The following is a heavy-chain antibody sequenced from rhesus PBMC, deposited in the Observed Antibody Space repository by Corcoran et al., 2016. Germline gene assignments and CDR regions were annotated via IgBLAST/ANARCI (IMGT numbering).Heavy chain of an antibody. CDR2: IYGSGGGT. V-gene: IGHV4-106*01. CDR3: ARYSWNYYGLDS. Sequence: QVQLQESGPGLVKPSETLSLTCAVSGGSISDDAYWSWIRQPPGKGLEWIGYIYGSGGGTNYNPSLKNRVTISIDTSKNQFSLKLSSVTAADTAVYYCARYSWNYYGLDSWGQGVVVTVSS. J-gene: IGHJ6*01. D-gene: IGHD1-1-1*01. CDR1: GGSISDDAY.